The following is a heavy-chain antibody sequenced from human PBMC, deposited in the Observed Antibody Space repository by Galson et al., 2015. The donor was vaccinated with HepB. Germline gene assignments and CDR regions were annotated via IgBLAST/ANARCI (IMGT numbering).Heavy chain of an antibody. CDR1: GGTFSSYA. J-gene: IGHJ3*02. V-gene: IGHV1-69*06. D-gene: IGHD3-22*01. CDR3: ARIDIEEGRWLDAFDS. CDR2: IIPIFGTA. Sequence: SVKVSCKASGGTFSSYAISWVRQAPGQGLEWVGRIIPIFGTANYAQKFQDRVTITADKSTSTVYMELSSLRSEDTAVYYCARIDIEEGRWLDAFDSWGQGTLVSVSS.